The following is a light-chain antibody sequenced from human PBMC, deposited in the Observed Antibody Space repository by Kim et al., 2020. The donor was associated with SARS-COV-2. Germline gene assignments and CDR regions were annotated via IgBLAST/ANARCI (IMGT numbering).Light chain of an antibody. CDR2: EDK. J-gene: IGLJ3*02. CDR1: SFSIATNY. V-gene: IGLV6-57*01. CDR3: QSYDSSNHWV. Sequence: KTVTISCTRSSFSIATNYVQWYQQLPGRSPAIVIYEDKERYTGVPTRFSCSIDSSSNSASLTISGLNTEDEAHYYCQSYDSSNHWVFGGGTQLTVL.